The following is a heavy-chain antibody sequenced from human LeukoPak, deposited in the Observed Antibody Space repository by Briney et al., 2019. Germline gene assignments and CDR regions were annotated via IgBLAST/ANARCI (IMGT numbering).Heavy chain of an antibody. V-gene: IGHV5-51*01. J-gene: IGHJ4*02. CDR3: ATSSRPYGSGTYSYDY. D-gene: IGHD3-10*01. Sequence: GESLKISCRGSGYTFTTHWVGWVRQMPGKGLEWMGLIYPGDSDPRYSPSFQGQVTISADKSINTAYLQWSRLKASDTAMYYCATSSRPYGSGTYSYDYWGQGTLVTVSS. CDR2: IYPGDSDP. CDR1: GYTFTTHW.